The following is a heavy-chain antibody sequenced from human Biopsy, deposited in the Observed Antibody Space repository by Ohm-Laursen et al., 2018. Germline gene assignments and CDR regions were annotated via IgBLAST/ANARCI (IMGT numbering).Heavy chain of an antibody. CDR3: ARDRGQNYFDY. V-gene: IGHV4-31*03. Sequence: SDTLSLTCTVSGGSISIGGSYWSWIRQHPGKGLEWIGYIYYNGNTNYNPSLKSRVSMSVDTSKNQFSLKLSSVTVADTAVYFCARDRGQNYFDYWGQGIPVTVSS. CDR2: IYYNGNT. J-gene: IGHJ4*02. CDR1: GGSISIGGSY.